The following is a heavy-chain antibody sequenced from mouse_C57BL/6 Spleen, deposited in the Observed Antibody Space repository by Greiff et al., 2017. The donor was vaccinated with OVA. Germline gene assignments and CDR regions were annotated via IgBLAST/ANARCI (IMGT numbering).Heavy chain of an antibody. CDR3: AKGDYSKSN. D-gene: IGHD2-5*01. V-gene: IGHV1-50*01. Sequence: QVQLQQSGAELVKPGASVKLSCKASGYTFTSYWMQWVKQRPGQGLEWIGEIDPSDSYTNYNQKFKGKATLTVDTSSSTAYMQLSSLTSEDSAVYYCAKGDYSKSNWGQGTTLTVSS. J-gene: IGHJ2*01. CDR2: IDPSDSYT. CDR1: GYTFTSYW.